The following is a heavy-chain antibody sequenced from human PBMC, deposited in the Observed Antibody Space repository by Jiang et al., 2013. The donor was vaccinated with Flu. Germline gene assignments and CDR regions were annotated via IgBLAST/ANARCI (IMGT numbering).Heavy chain of an antibody. CDR1: DFSVPNYA. J-gene: IGHJ6*01. Sequence: VQLVESGGGLVQPGMSLRLSCVTSDFSVPNYAMHWVRQAPGKGLEWVSSIYWNDPGTDYADSVRGRFTISKDKAQNSLYLQMNSLRVEDTALYYCIRDVSPGGADVWGPGDLGHRLL. CDR2: IYWNDPGT. D-gene: IGHD3-10*01. CDR3: IRDVSPGGADV. V-gene: IGHV3-9*01.